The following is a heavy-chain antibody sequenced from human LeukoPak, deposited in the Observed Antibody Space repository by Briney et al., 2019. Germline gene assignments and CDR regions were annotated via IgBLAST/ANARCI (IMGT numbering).Heavy chain of an antibody. D-gene: IGHD5-12*01. CDR2: IIPILGIA. CDR3: ARNRVATIYGNFDY. J-gene: IGHJ4*02. V-gene: IGHV1-69*04. Sequence: SVKVSCKASGGIFSSYAISWVRQAPGQGLEWMGRIIPILGIANYAQKFQGRVTITADKSTSTAYMDLSSLRSEDTAVYYCARNRVATIYGNFDYWGQGTLVTVSS. CDR1: GGIFSSYA.